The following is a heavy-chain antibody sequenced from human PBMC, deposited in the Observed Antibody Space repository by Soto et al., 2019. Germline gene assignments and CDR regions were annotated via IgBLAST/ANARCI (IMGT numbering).Heavy chain of an antibody. CDR2: IKSEADGVTT. CDR3: AADTPGFGQGEFEY. D-gene: IGHD2-15*01. J-gene: IGHJ4*02. CDR1: GFTFSSYG. V-gene: IGHV3-15*01. Sequence: PGGSLRLSCAASGFTFSSYGMHWVRQAPGKGLEWVALIKSEADGVTTHYAEPVQGRFTVSRDDSRNTVYLQVNSLKNEDTAVYYCAADTPGFGQGEFEYWGQGP.